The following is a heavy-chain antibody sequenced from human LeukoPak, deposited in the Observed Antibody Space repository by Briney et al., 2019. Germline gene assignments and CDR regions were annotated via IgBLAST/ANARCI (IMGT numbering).Heavy chain of an antibody. J-gene: IGHJ5*02. CDR2: IIPIFGTA. V-gene: IGHV1-69*05. Sequence: GASVKVSCKASGGTFSSYAISWVRQAPGQGLEWMGGIIPIFGTANYAQKFQGRVTITTDESTSTAYMELSSLRSEDTAVYYCARGGAAAGFGWFDPWGQGTLVTVSS. CDR1: GGTFSSYA. CDR3: ARGGAAAGFGWFDP. D-gene: IGHD6-13*01.